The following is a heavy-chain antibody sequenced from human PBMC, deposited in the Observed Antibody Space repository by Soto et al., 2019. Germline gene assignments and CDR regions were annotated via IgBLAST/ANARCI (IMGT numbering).Heavy chain of an antibody. Sequence: PGGSLRLSCAASGFTFSSYGMHWVRQAPGKGLEWVAVIWYDGSNKYYADSVKGRFTISRDNSKNTLYLQMNSLRAEDTAVYYCASDTTVTTHRYYYYYYGMDVWGQGTTVTVSS. CDR2: IWYDGSNK. CDR3: ASDTTVTTHRYYYYYYGMDV. CDR1: GFTFSSYG. J-gene: IGHJ6*02. V-gene: IGHV3-33*01. D-gene: IGHD4-17*01.